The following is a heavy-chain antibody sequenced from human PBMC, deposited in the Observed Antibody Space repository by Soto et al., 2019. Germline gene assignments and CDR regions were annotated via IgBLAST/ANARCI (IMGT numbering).Heavy chain of an antibody. CDR1: GGTFSSYA. Sequence: ASVKVSCKASGGTFSSYAISWVRQAPGQGLEWMGGIIPIFGTANYAQKFQGRVTITADESTSTAYMELSSLRSEDTAVYYCAREEAVAGTEYYYGMDVWGQGTTVTV. D-gene: IGHD6-19*01. J-gene: IGHJ6*02. CDR2: IIPIFGTA. CDR3: AREEAVAGTEYYYGMDV. V-gene: IGHV1-69*13.